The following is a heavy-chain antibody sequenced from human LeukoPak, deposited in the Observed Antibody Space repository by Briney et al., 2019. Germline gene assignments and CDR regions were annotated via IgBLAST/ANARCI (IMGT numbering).Heavy chain of an antibody. CDR3: ARDTIAVAVTSWFDP. V-gene: IGHV3-21*01. CDR1: GFTFSSYS. Sequence: GGSLRLSCSASGFTFSSYSMSSVRQAPGEGLEWVSSISSSTRYISYPASVKGRFTITRDNAKNSLYLQMNSLRAEDTAVYYCARDTIAVAVTSWFDPWGQGTLVTVSS. CDR2: ISSSTRYI. D-gene: IGHD6-19*01. J-gene: IGHJ5*02.